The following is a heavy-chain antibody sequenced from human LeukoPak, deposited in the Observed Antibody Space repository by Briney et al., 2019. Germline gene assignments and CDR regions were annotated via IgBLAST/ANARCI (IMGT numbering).Heavy chain of an antibody. D-gene: IGHD3-10*01. CDR1: GGSISSGGYY. J-gene: IGHJ6*02. V-gene: IGHV4-31*03. CDR2: IYYSGST. CDR3: ARFPSGEVYYYYGMDV. Sequence: SETLSLTCTVSGGSISSGGYYWSWIRQHPGKGLEWIGYIYYSGSTYYNPSLKSRVTISVDTSKNQFSLKLSSVTAADTAVYYCARFPSGEVYYYYGMDVWGQGTTVTVSS.